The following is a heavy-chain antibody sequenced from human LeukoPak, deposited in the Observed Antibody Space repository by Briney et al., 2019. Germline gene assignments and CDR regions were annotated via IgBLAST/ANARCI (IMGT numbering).Heavy chain of an antibody. CDR2: ISAYNGNT. CDR1: GYTFISYG. D-gene: IGHD2-2*01. V-gene: IGHV1-18*01. J-gene: IGHJ4*02. Sequence: ASVKVSCKASGYTFISYGISWVRQAPGQGLEWMGWISAYNGNTNYAQKLQGRVTMTTDTSTSTAYMELRSLRSDDTAVYYCARDRYCSSTSCYASGDYWGQGTLVTVSS. CDR3: ARDRYCSSTSCYASGDY.